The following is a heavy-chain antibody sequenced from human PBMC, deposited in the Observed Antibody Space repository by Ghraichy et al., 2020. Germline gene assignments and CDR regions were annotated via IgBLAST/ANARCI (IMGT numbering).Heavy chain of an antibody. CDR3: AKVGRSSGWYTDYYGMDV. D-gene: IGHD6-19*01. V-gene: IGHV3-23*01. Sequence: GGSLRLSCAASGFTFYNYIITWVRQAPGKGLEWVSAISGTGGTTYYADSVKGRFTISRDNSKNTVYLQMSSLRAEDTAVYYCAKVGRSSGWYTDYYGMDVWGQGTTVSVSS. J-gene: IGHJ6*02. CDR2: ISGTGGTT. CDR1: GFTFYNYI.